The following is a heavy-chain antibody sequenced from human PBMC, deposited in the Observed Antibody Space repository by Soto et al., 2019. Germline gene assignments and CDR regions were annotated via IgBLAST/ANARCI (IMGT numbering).Heavy chain of an antibody. D-gene: IGHD2-2*01. CDR2: ISATSVTT. J-gene: IGHJ3*02. CDR3: AKFYCISTTGQAPAAKSTGGFDI. V-gene: IGHV3-23*01. Sequence: EVQLLESGGGLIQPGGSLRLSCAASGFTFSSYAMSWVRQAPGKGLELVSGISATSVTTFYVDSVKGRFTISRDNSKKKLFLERNNLRAEDTATYYCAKFYCISTTGQAPAAKSTGGFDIWGQGTLVTVS. CDR1: GFTFSSYA.